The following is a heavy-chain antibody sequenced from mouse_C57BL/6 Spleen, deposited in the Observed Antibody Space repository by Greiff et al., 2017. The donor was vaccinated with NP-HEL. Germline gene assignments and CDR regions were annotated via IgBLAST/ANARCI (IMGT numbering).Heavy chain of an antibody. V-gene: IGHV1-5*01. D-gene: IGHD2-1*01. J-gene: IGHJ2*01. CDR2: IYPGNSDT. CDR3: TREIYYGNYFDY. CDR1: GYTFTSYW. Sequence: EVQLQQSGTVLAKPGASVKMSCKTSGYTFTSYWMHWVKQRPGQGLEWIGAIYPGNSDTSYNQKFKGKAKLTAVTSASTAYMELSSLTNEDSAVYYCTREIYYGNYFDYWGQGTTLTVSS.